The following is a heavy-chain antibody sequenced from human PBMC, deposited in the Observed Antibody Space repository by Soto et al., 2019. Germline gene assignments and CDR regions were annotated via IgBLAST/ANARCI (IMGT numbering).Heavy chain of an antibody. CDR2: MNPNNGNT. CDR3: AREKTSYGMDV. Sequence: QVQLVQSGAEVKKPGASVKVYCKASGYTFTSYDIHGVRQATGQGLEWMGWMNPNNGNTGYAQKFHGRVTITRNTSISTAYMELRRLRSDDTAVYYCAREKTSYGMDVWGQVTRVTSSS. V-gene: IGHV1-8*01. CDR1: GYTFTSYD. J-gene: IGHJ6*02.